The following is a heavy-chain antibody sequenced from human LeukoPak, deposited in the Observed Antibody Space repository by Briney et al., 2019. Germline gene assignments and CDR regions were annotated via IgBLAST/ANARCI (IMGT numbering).Heavy chain of an antibody. V-gene: IGHV1-2*02. CDR3: ARVPPRYCSSTSCSYYYYYYGMDV. CDR1: GYTFTGYY. J-gene: IGHJ6*02. Sequence: ASVKVSCKASGYTFTGYYMHWVRQAPGQGLEWMGWINPNSGGTNYAQKFQGRVTMTRDTSISTAYMELSRLRSDDTAVYHCARVPPRYCSSTSCSYYYYYYGMDVWGQGTTVTVSS. CDR2: INPNSGGT. D-gene: IGHD2-2*01.